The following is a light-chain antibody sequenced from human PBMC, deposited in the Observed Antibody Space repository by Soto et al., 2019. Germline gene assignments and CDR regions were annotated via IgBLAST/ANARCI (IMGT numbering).Light chain of an antibody. CDR2: AAS. J-gene: IGKJ1*01. Sequence: DIQMTQSPSTLSASVGDRVTITCRASQSISSRLAWYQQKPGKAPKVLIFAASTWESGVPSRFSGSGSGTEFTLAISSQQPDDFSTYYCQQYNSYARTFGQGTKVEIK. V-gene: IGKV1-5*01. CDR3: QQYNSYART. CDR1: QSISSR.